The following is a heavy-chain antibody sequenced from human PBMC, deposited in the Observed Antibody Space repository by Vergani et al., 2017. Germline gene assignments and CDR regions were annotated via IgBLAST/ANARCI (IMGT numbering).Heavy chain of an antibody. Sequence: QVQLVESGGGVVQPGRSLRLSCAASGFTFSSYAMHWVRQAPGKGLEWVAVISYGGDNKNYADSVKGRFTISRDNSKKTLYLQMNTLRAEDTAVYYCARDFSGSFTFDYWGQGTLVTVSS. CDR1: GFTFSSYA. V-gene: IGHV3-30*04. CDR2: ISYGGDNK. J-gene: IGHJ4*02. D-gene: IGHD3-3*02. CDR3: ARDFSGSFTFDY.